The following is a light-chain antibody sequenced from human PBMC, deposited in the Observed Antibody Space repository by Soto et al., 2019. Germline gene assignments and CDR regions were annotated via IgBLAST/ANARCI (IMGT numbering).Light chain of an antibody. CDR1: SSDIGDYNY. V-gene: IGLV2-14*03. Sequence: QSALTQPASVSGSPGQSITISCTGTSSDIGDYNYVSWYQHHPGKAPKLMIFDVSHRPSGVSIRFSGSKSGNTASLTISGLQAEDEADYYCSSYTSRNTLVVLGGGTKLTVL. CDR3: SSYTSRNTLVV. J-gene: IGLJ2*01. CDR2: DVS.